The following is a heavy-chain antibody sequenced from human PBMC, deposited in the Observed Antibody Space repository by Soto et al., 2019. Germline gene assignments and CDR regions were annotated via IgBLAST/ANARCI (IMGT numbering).Heavy chain of an antibody. Sequence: AESLSLTCAVYGGSFSCYYWTWIRQSPGKGLEWIGEINHSGGTSKNLYFICYINISVDMSKSQFSLNLYSVTAADKAVYSCARERQYYHFWSGYQNEGPNDMSVWGQGTTVTVSS. D-gene: IGHD3-3*02. CDR3: ARERQYYHFWSGYQNEGPNDMSV. CDR1: GGSFSCYY. J-gene: IGHJ6*02. V-gene: IGHV4-34*01. CDR2: INHSGGT.